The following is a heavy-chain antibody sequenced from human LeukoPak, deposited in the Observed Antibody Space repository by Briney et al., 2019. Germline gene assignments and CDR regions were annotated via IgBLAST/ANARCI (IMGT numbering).Heavy chain of an antibody. J-gene: IGHJ6*03. CDR3: ASTYGDYGLHAYYYYMDV. CDR2: IYYSGST. CDR1: GGSISSYY. D-gene: IGHD4-17*01. V-gene: IGHV4-59*01. Sequence: SETLSLTCTVSGGSISSYYWSWIRQPPGKGLEWIGYIYYSGSTNYNPSLKSRVTISVDTSKNQFSLKLSSVTAADTAVYYCASTYGDYGLHAYYYYMDVWGKGTTVTVS.